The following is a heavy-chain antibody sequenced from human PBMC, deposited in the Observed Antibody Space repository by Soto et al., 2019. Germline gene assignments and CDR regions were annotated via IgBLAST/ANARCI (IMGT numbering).Heavy chain of an antibody. CDR2: LSRSGGAT. D-gene: IGHD3-3*01. Sequence: GGSLRLSCVTSAFSLTSCSMSWVRQTPGKGLEWVSALSRSGGATYYADSVKGRFTISRDTSTNTLYLQMSNLRAEDTAIYYCAKVRFLESDAFDIWGQGTMVTVS. V-gene: IGHV3-23*01. CDR1: AFSLTSCS. J-gene: IGHJ3*02. CDR3: AKVRFLESDAFDI.